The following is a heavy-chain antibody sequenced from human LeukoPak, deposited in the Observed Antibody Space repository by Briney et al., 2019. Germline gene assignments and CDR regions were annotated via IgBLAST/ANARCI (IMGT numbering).Heavy chain of an antibody. Sequence: SQTLSLTCTVSGGSISSGGYYWSWIRQHPGKGLEWIGYIYYSGSTYYNPSLKSRVTISVDTSKNQFSLKLSSMTAADTAVYYCARGGTDYFDYWGQGTLVTVSS. CDR3: ARGGTDYFDY. V-gene: IGHV4-31*03. J-gene: IGHJ4*02. CDR2: IYYSGST. CDR1: GGSISSGGYY. D-gene: IGHD3-16*01.